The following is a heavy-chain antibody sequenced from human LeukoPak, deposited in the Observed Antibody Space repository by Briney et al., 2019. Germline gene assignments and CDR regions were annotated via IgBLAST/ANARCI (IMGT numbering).Heavy chain of an antibody. J-gene: IGHJ4*02. V-gene: IGHV1-2*02. CDR1: GYTFTGYY. Sequence: GASVKVSCKASGYTFTGYYMHWVRQAPGQGLEWMGWINPNSGGTNYAQKFQGRVTMTRDTSTSTVYMELSSLRSEDTAVYYCARGRLRKFRDRFDYWGQGTLVTVSS. D-gene: IGHD5/OR15-5a*01. CDR2: INPNSGGT. CDR3: ARGRLRKFRDRFDY.